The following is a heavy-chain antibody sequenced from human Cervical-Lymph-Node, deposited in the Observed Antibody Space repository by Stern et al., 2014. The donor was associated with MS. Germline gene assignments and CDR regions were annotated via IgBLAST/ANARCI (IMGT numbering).Heavy chain of an antibody. Sequence: VQLEESGAEVKKPGSSVKVSCKASGGSFSDSGFTWVRQAPGQGLEWMGGIIPKFGTADYAQKFQGRVTITADEPTSTAYVEVTSLRSEDTAVYYCASGGYSPYYYYVMDVWGQGTTVTVSS. CDR2: IIPKFGTA. CDR1: GGSFSDSG. V-gene: IGHV1-69*01. CDR3: ASGGYSPYYYYVMDV. J-gene: IGHJ6*02. D-gene: IGHD5-18*01.